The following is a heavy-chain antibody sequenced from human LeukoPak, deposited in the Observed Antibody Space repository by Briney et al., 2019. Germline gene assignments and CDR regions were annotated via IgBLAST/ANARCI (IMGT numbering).Heavy chain of an antibody. V-gene: IGHV3-7*01. J-gene: IGHJ5*02. D-gene: IGHD3-22*01. CDR3: ARDLGQYYDTSDNWFDP. Sequence: GGSLRLSRAASGFTFSSYWMSWVRQAPGKGLEWVANIKQDGSEKYYVDSVKGRFTISRDNAKNSLYLQMNSLRAEDTAVYYCARDLGQYYDTSDNWFDPWGQGTLVTVSS. CDR2: IKQDGSEK. CDR1: GFTFSSYW.